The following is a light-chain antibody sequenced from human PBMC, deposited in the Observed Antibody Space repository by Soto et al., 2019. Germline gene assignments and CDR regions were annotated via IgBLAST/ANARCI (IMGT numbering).Light chain of an antibody. J-gene: IGLJ1*01. CDR2: DVS. V-gene: IGLV2-14*03. CDR1: SSDVGGYKY. CDR3: ISYTSSGTYD. Sequence: QSALTQPASVSGSPGQSITISCTGTSSDVGGYKYVSWYQQHPGKAPKVMIYDVSYRSSRVSNRFSGSKSGNTASLTISGHQAEDEADYCCISYTSSGTYDFGTGTKLTVL.